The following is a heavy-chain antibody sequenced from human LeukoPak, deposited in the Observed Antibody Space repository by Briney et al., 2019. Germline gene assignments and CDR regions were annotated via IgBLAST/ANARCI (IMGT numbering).Heavy chain of an antibody. CDR2: INHSGST. V-gene: IGHV4-34*01. CDR3: ARAPRRASTTLLP. J-gene: IGHJ5*02. Sequence: KPSETLSLTXAVYGGSFSGYYWSWIRQPPGKGLEWSGEINHSGSTNYNPSLKSRVTISVDTSKNQFSLKLSSVTAADTAVYYCARAPRRASTTLLPWGQGTLVTVSS. D-gene: IGHD1-26*01. CDR1: GGSFSGYY.